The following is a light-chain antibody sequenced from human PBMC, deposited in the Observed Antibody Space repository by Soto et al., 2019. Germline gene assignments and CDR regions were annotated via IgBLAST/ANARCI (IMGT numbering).Light chain of an antibody. CDR1: QSVSSN. Sequence: EIVMTQSPATLSVSPGERATLSCRASQSVSSNLAWYQQKPGQAPRLLIYGASTRATGIPARFSGSGSGTEVTLPISGLQSEDFAVYYCQQYNNWPPWTFGQGTKVEIK. CDR3: QQYNNWPPWT. V-gene: IGKV3-15*01. J-gene: IGKJ1*01. CDR2: GAS.